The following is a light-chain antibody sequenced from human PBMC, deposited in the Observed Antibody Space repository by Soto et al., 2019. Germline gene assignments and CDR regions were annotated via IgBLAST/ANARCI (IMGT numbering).Light chain of an antibody. J-gene: IGLJ1*01. V-gene: IGLV2-11*01. CDR2: DVN. CDR1: SSDVGGYNY. Sequence: VLTQPRSVSGSPGQSVTISCTGTSSDVGGYNYVSWYQQHPGKAPKLMIYDVNKRPSGVPDRFSGSKSGNTASLTISGLQAEDEADYYCCSYAGSYTLVFGTGTKVTVL. CDR3: CSYAGSYTLV.